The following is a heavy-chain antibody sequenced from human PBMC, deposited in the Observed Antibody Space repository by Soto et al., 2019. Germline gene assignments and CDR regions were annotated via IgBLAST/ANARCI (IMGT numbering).Heavy chain of an antibody. CDR1: GFTFSSYG. CDR3: AKELGPVVAATPCDY. CDR2: ISYDGSNK. V-gene: IGHV3-30*18. D-gene: IGHD2-15*01. Sequence: GGSLRLSCAASGFTFSSYGMHWVRQAPGKGLEWVAVISYDGSNKYYADSVKGRFTISRDNSKNTLYLQMNSLRAEDTAVYYCAKELGPVVAATPCDYWGQGTLVTVSS. J-gene: IGHJ4*02.